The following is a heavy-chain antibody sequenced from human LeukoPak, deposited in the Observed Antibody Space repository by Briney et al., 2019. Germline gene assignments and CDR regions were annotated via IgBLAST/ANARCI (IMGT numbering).Heavy chain of an antibody. D-gene: IGHD6-19*01. CDR2: IYYSGST. Sequence: SETLSLTCTVSGGSISSSSYYWGWIRQPPGKGLEWIGSIYYSGSTYYNPSLKSRVTISVDTSKNQFSLKLSSVTAADTAVYYCARPRWLAPTTRWFDPWGQGTLVTVSS. CDR1: GGSISSSSYY. V-gene: IGHV4-39*01. J-gene: IGHJ5*02. CDR3: ARPRWLAPTTRWFDP.